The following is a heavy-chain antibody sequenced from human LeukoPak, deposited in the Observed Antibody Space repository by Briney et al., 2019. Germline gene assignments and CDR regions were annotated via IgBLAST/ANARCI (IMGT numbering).Heavy chain of an antibody. V-gene: IGHV3-21*01. CDR1: GFTFSSYS. CDR3: ARDLGGYCDN. CDR2: ISSSSSYI. J-gene: IGHJ4*02. Sequence: GGSLRLSCAASGFTFSSYSMNWVRQAPGKGLEWVSSISSSSSYIYYADSVKGRFTISRDNAKNSLYLQMNGLRAEDTAVYYCARDLGGYCDNWGQGTLVTVSS.